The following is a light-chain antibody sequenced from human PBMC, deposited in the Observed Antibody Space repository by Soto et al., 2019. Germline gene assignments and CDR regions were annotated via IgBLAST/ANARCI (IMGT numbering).Light chain of an antibody. CDR2: STN. V-gene: IGLV8-61*01. Sequence: QTVVTQEPSFSVSPGRTVTLTCGLSSGSVSTSYYPSWYQQTPGQAPRTLIYSTNTRSSGVPDRFSGSILENKAALTITGAKADDESDYYCVLYMGSGLWVFGGGTKLTVL. CDR3: VLYMGSGLWV. J-gene: IGLJ3*02. CDR1: SGSVSTSYY.